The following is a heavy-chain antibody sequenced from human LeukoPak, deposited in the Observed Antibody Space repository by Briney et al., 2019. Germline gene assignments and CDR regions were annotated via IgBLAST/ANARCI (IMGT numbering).Heavy chain of an antibody. CDR2: ISSSSSYI. D-gene: IGHD3-3*01. J-gene: IGHJ6*02. CDR3: ARDIRYYDFWSGSYGMDV. CDR1: GFTFSSYS. V-gene: IGHV3-21*01. Sequence: PGGSLRLSRAASGFTFSSYSMNWVRQAPGKGLEWVSSISSSSSYIYYADSVKGRFTISRDNAKNSLYLQMNSLRAEDTAVYYCARDIRYYDFWSGSYGMDVWGQGTTVTVSS.